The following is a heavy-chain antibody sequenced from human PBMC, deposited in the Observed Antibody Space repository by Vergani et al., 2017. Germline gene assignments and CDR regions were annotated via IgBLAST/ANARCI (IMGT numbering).Heavy chain of an antibody. CDR2: VNPNSGDT. CDR3: ARDRVDYSGCYYGMDV. J-gene: IGHJ6*02. CDR1: GYTFSAYY. Sequence: QVHLVQSGAEVKKPGASVTVSCQTSGYTFSAYYIHWVRQAPGQGLEWMGWVNPNSGDTNYAQKFQGRVIMTTDMAINTTYMELSRLTSDDTAVYYCARDRVDYSGCYYGMDVWGQGTTVTVSS. D-gene: IGHD3-10*01. V-gene: IGHV1-2*02.